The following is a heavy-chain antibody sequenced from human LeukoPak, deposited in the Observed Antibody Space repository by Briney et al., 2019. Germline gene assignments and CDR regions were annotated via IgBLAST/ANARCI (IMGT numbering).Heavy chain of an antibody. CDR3: ANYDYVWGSYRRHYFDY. D-gene: IGHD3-16*02. J-gene: IGHJ4*02. CDR2: ISGSGGST. Sequence: GGSLRLSCAASGFTFSSYAMSWVRQAPGKGLEWVSAISGSGGSTYYADSVKGRFTISRDNSKNTLYLQMNSLRAEDTAVYYCANYDYVWGSYRRHYFDYWGQGTLVTASS. CDR1: GFTFSSYA. V-gene: IGHV3-23*01.